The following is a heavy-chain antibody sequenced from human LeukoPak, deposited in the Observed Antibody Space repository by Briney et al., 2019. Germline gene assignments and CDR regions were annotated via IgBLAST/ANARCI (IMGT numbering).Heavy chain of an antibody. Sequence: PSETLSLTCTVSGGSISSYYWSWIRQPPGKGLEWIGYIYYSGSTNYNPSLKSRVTISVDTSKNQFSLKLSSVTAADTAVYYCARDYDSSGYSGFDYWGQGTLVTVSS. V-gene: IGHV4-59*01. D-gene: IGHD3-22*01. CDR1: GGSISSYY. CDR2: IYYSGST. CDR3: ARDYDSSGYSGFDY. J-gene: IGHJ4*02.